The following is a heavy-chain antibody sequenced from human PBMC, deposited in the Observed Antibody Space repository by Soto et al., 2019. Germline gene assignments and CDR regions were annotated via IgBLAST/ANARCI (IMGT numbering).Heavy chain of an antibody. Sequence: LSLTCAVYGGSFSGYYWSWTRQPPGKGLEWIGEINHSGSTNYNPSLKSRVTISVDTSKNQFSLKLSSVTAADTAVYYCASGRGEQQLVEGQHWGQGTLVTVSS. CDR1: GGSFSGYY. CDR3: ASGRGEQQLVEGQH. CDR2: INHSGST. J-gene: IGHJ4*02. V-gene: IGHV4-34*01. D-gene: IGHD6-13*01.